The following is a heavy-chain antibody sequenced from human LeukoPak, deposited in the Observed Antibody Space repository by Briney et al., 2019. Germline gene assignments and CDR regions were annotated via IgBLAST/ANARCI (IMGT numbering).Heavy chain of an antibody. CDR2: IIPILGTA. J-gene: IGHJ4*02. CDR1: GGTFSSYA. V-gene: IGHV1-69*05. D-gene: IGHD6-6*01. CDR3: ACGVAARPFVLIDY. Sequence: ASVKVSCKASGGTFSSYAISWVRQAPGQGLEWMGGIIPILGTANYAQKFQGRVTITTDESTSTAYMELSSLRSEDTAVYYCACGVAARPFVLIDYWGQGTLVTVSS.